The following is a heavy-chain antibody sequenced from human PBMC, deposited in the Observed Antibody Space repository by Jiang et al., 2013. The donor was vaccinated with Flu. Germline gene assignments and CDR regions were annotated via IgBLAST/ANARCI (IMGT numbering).Heavy chain of an antibody. Sequence: KPSGTLSLTCAVSGGSISSSNWWSWVRQPPGKGLEWIGEIYHSGSTNYNPSLKSRVTISVDKSKNQFSLKLSSVTAADTAVYYCARSPNYYDFWSGYSPFDYWGQGTLVTVSS. CDR2: IYHSGST. V-gene: IGHV4-4*02. D-gene: IGHD3-3*01. CDR1: GGSISSSNW. J-gene: IGHJ4*02. CDR3: ARSPNYYDFWSGYSPFDY.